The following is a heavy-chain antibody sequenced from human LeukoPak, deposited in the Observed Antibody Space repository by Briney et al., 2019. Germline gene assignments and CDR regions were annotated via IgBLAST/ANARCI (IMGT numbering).Heavy chain of an antibody. CDR2: INWDGGST. Sequence: PGGSLKLSCAASGFTFDDYGMIWVRQAPGKGLEWVSAINWDGGSTGYADSVKGRFTISRDNAKNSLYLQMNSLRAEDTALYYCARDRSDTAMVDLFDYWGQGTLVTVSS. CDR3: ARDRSDTAMVDLFDY. CDR1: GFTFDDYG. V-gene: IGHV3-20*04. D-gene: IGHD5-18*01. J-gene: IGHJ4*02.